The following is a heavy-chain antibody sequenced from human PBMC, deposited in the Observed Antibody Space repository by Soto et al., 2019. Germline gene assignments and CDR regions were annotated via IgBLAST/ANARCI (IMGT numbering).Heavy chain of an antibody. Sequence: SETLSLTCTVSGGSISSGDYYWSWIRQPPGKGLEWIGYIYYSGSTHYNPSLKSRVTISVDTSKNQFSLKLSSVTAADTAVYYCAREGSGYNIDYWGQGTLVTVS. CDR3: AREGSGYNIDY. J-gene: IGHJ4*02. CDR1: GGSISSGDYY. V-gene: IGHV4-30-4*01. D-gene: IGHD3-22*01. CDR2: IYYSGST.